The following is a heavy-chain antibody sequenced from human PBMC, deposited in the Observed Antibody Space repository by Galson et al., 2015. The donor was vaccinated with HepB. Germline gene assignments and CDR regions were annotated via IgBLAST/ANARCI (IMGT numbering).Heavy chain of an antibody. CDR2: ISYDGSNK. CDR3: ARVVYDSSGSDY. CDR1: GFTFSSYA. V-gene: IGHV3-30-3*01. D-gene: IGHD3-22*01. J-gene: IGHJ4*02. Sequence: SLRLSCAASGFTFSSYAMHWVRQAPGKGLEWVAVISYDGSNKYYADSVKGRFTISRDNSKNTLYLQMNSLRAEDTAVYYCARVVYDSSGSDYWGQGTLVTVSS.